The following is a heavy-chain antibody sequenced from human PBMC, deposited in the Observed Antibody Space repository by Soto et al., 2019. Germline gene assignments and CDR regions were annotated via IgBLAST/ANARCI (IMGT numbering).Heavy chain of an antibody. CDR1: GGSISSSNW. CDR2: IYHSGST. D-gene: IGHD6-19*01. Sequence: SETLSLTCAVSGGSISSSNWWSWVRQPPGKGLEWIGEIYHSGSTNYNPSLKSRVTISVDKSKNQLSLKLRSVTAADTAVYYCARVFSSGWSYGMDVWGQGTTVTVSS. V-gene: IGHV4-4*02. CDR3: ARVFSSGWSYGMDV. J-gene: IGHJ6*02.